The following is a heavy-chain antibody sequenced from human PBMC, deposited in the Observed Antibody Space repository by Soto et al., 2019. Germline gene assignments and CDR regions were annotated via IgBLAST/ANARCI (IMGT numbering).Heavy chain of an antibody. Sequence: ASVKVSCQAAGYTLTELSMHWVRQAPGKGLEWMGGFDPEDGETIYAQKFQGRVTMTEDTSTDTAYMELSSLRSEDTAVYYCATGRGWPYYYYGMDVWGQGTTVTVAS. J-gene: IGHJ6*02. V-gene: IGHV1-24*01. CDR1: GYTLTELS. CDR2: FDPEDGET. D-gene: IGHD6-19*01. CDR3: ATGRGWPYYYYGMDV.